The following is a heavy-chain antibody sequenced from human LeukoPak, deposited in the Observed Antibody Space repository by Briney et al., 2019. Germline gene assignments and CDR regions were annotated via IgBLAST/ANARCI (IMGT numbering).Heavy chain of an antibody. D-gene: IGHD2-2*01. CDR1: GFIFTNYF. V-gene: IGHV3-7*01. Sequence: GGSLRLSCAASGFIFTNYFMSWVRQAPGKGLEWVASIKHDGSEKYYVDSVRGRFTISRDNTKNSLYLQMSSLRAEDTAVYYCARDFLHSSTSRPFDYWGQGTLVTVSS. CDR2: IKHDGSEK. CDR3: ARDFLHSSTSRPFDY. J-gene: IGHJ4*02.